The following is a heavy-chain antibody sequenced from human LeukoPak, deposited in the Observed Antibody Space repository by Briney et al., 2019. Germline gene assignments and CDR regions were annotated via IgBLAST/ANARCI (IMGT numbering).Heavy chain of an antibody. CDR2: IYYSGST. CDR3: ARQAYCSSTSCYKLDQ. Sequence: PSETLSLTCTVSSGSIISSDYWSWIRQPPGKALEWIGYIYYSGSTNYNPSLKSRVTMSVDTSKNQFSLQLSSVTAADTAVYYCARQAYCSSTSCYKLDQWGQGTLVTVSS. D-gene: IGHD2-2*02. V-gene: IGHV4-59*01. J-gene: IGHJ4*02. CDR1: SGSIISSDY.